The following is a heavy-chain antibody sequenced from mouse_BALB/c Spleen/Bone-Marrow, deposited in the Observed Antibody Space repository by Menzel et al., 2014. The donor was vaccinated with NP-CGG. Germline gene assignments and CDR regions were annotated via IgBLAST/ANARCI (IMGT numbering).Heavy chain of an antibody. CDR2: IIPSSGYT. CDR3: AIRYYAMDY. J-gene: IGHJ4*01. Sequence: VKLQESGAELARPGASAKMSCKASGYTFTTYTIHWMKQRPGQGLEWIGYIIPSSGYTNYNQKFKDKATLTADKSSSTAYMQLSSQTPEDSAVYYCAIRYYAMDYWGQGTSVTVSS. CDR1: GYTFTTYT. V-gene: IGHV1-4*01. D-gene: IGHD1-1*01.